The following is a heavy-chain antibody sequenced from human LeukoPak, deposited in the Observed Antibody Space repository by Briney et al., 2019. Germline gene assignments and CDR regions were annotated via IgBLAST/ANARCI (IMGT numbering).Heavy chain of an antibody. J-gene: IGHJ2*01. CDR1: GFTFSSYA. V-gene: IGHV3-48*03. Sequence: GGSLRLSCAASGFTFSSYAMNWVRQARGKGLEWVSYISSSGSTIYYADSVKGRFTISRDNAKNSLYLQMNSLRAEDTAVYYCAREAYYYESSGYWYFDLWGRGTLVTVSS. D-gene: IGHD3-22*01. CDR3: AREAYYYESSGYWYFDL. CDR2: ISSSGSTI.